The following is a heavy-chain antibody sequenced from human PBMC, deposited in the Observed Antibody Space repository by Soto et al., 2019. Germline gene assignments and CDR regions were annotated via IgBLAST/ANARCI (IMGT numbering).Heavy chain of an antibody. CDR2: INGANGDT. V-gene: IGHV1-3*01. Sequence: QVQLVQSGAEVKKPGASVKVSCKASGYTFTAYPVHWVRQAPGQRLEWMGWINGANGDTGYSQKFQGRVTVTRDTSANTVYMELSSLTSEDTAVYYCARKVYYGAGIYYFDHWGQGTLVTVSS. CDR3: ARKVYYGAGIYYFDH. CDR1: GYTFTAYP. D-gene: IGHD3-10*01. J-gene: IGHJ4*02.